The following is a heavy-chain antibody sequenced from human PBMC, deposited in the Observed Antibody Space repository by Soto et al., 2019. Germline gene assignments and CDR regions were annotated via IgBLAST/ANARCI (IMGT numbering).Heavy chain of an antibody. Sequence: QVQLVQSGAEVKKPGSSVQVSCKASGGTFSSYAISWVRQAPGQGLEWMGGIITIFGTANYAQKFQGRVTITADKSTSTAYMELSSLRSEDTAVYYCARTPIAVAGTVGYFDYWGQGTLVTVSS. V-gene: IGHV1-69*06. J-gene: IGHJ4*02. CDR2: IITIFGTA. CDR3: ARTPIAVAGTVGYFDY. CDR1: GGTFSSYA. D-gene: IGHD6-19*01.